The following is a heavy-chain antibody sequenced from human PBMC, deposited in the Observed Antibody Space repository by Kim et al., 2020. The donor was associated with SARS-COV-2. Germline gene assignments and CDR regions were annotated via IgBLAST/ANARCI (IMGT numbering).Heavy chain of an antibody. D-gene: IGHD3-22*01. CDR1: GGSISSGGYY. V-gene: IGHV4-31*03. CDR2: IYYSGST. CDR3: ACYYYASSGYSHNAL. Sequence: SETLSLTCTVSGGSISSGGYYWSRIRQHPGKGLEWIGYIYYSGSTYYNPSLKSRGTISVDTYKNQFSLMLSPVTAAATAVYYWACYYYASSGYSHNALWG. J-gene: IGHJ2*01.